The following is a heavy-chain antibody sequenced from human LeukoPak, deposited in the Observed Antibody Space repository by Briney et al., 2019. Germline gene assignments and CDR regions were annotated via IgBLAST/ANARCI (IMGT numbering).Heavy chain of an antibody. CDR3: ARVQYSSSWGVYYYYYMDV. J-gene: IGHJ6*03. CDR2: ISAYNGNT. CDR1: VYTFTSYG. Sequence: ASVKVSCKASVYTFTSYGIGWVRQAPGQGREWMGWISAYNGNTNYAQKLQGRVTMTTDTSTSTAYMELSSLRSEDTAVYYCARVQYSSSWGVYYYYYMDVWGKGTTVTVSS. D-gene: IGHD6-6*01. V-gene: IGHV1-18*01.